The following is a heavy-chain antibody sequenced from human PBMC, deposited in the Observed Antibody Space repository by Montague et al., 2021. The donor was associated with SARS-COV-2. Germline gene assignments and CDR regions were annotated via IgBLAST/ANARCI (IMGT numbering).Heavy chain of an antibody. CDR2: ISYSASP. Sequence: SETLSLTCTVSGGSISSGDYFWGWMRPPTLLGWVWYGIISYSASPHYNRSLPSRITLAVSKSNYSLYLRLSTVTAADTAVYYCARPVGGGLRYFDLWGRGTLVTVSS. CDR1: GGSISSGDYF. V-gene: IGHV4-39*01. J-gene: IGHJ2*01. D-gene: IGHD1-26*01. CDR3: ARPVGGGLRYFDL.